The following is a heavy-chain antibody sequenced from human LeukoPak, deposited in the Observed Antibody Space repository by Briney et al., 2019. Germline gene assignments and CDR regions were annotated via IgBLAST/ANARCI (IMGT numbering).Heavy chain of an antibody. Sequence: SGGSLRLSCAASGFTFSSYWMSWVRQAPGKGLEWVANIKQDGSEKYYVDSVKGRFTISRDNAKNSLYLQMNSLRAEDTAVYYCARDWVAVAGTEYYFDYWGQGTLVTVSS. J-gene: IGHJ4*02. D-gene: IGHD6-19*01. CDR3: ARDWVAVAGTEYYFDY. V-gene: IGHV3-7*01. CDR2: IKQDGSEK. CDR1: GFTFSSYW.